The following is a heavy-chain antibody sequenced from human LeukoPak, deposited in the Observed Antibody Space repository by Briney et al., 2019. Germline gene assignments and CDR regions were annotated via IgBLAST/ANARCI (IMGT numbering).Heavy chain of an antibody. CDR3: ASTQDYYDSSGPFDY. CDR1: GYTFTGYY. J-gene: IGHJ4*02. V-gene: IGHV1-2*02. CDR2: INPNSGGT. Sequence: GSVKVSCKASGYTFTGYYMHWVRQAPGQGLEWMGWINPNSGGTSYAQKFQGRVTMTRDMSTSRVYMELSSLRSEDTAVYYCASTQDYYDSSGPFDYWGQGTLVTVSS. D-gene: IGHD3-22*01.